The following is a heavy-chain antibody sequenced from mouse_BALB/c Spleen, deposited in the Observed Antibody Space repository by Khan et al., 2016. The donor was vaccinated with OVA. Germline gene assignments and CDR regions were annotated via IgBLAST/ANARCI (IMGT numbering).Heavy chain of an antibody. CDR3: ARWGGEGYNY. V-gene: IGHV1-80*01. CDR2: SFPCNGDT. J-gene: IGHJ3*01. CDR1: GYSFTRSW. D-gene: IGHD3-2*02. Sequence: QVQLKESGAELVRPGPSLKISCKVSGYSFTRSWMYCVKQRLAQGLQWIGQSFPCNGDTNFNEKFRGKATLTADKSYNTAYMQLHSLTSEDTAVYYCARWGGEGYNYWGQATLVTVSA.